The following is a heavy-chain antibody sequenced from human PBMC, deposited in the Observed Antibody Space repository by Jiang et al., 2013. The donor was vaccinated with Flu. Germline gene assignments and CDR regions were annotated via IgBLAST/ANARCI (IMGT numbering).Heavy chain of an antibody. CDR2: ISYDGSNK. CDR1: GFTFSSYA. Sequence: SCAASGFTFSSYAMHWVRQAPGKGLEWVAVISYDGSNKYYADSVKGRFTISRDNSKNTLYLQMNSLRAEDTAVYYCASLDSSGYNDYWGQGTLVTVSS. J-gene: IGHJ4*02. V-gene: IGHV3-30-3*01. D-gene: IGHD3-22*01. CDR3: ASLDSSGYNDY.